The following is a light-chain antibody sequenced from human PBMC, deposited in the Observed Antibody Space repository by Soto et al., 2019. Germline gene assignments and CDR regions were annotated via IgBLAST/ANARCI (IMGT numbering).Light chain of an antibody. CDR1: QSISSIS. J-gene: IGKJ2*01. CDR2: GAS. CDR3: QQYGGSPPYT. Sequence: VLTQSPGTLSLSPGERATFSCRASQSISSISLAWYQHKPGQAPRLLIYGASSRATGIPHRFSGSGSGIDFTLTISRLEPEDCGVYYCQQYGGSPPYTFGQGTRLEIK. V-gene: IGKV3-20*01.